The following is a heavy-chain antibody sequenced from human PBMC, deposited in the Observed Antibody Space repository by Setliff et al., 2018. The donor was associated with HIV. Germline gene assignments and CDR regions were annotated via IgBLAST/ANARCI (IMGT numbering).Heavy chain of an antibody. CDR1: GYTLTKLS. V-gene: IGHV1-24*01. D-gene: IGHD6-6*01. J-gene: IGHJ4*02. CDR2: FDPEDGKT. CDR3: VIGSAARPFDY. Sequence: ASVKVSCKVSGYTLTKLSMHWVRQAPGKGLEWVGGFDPEDGKTMYAQKFQGRVTMTEDTSTDTAHMELRSLRSEDTAVYYCVIGSAARPFDYWGQGTLVTVSS.